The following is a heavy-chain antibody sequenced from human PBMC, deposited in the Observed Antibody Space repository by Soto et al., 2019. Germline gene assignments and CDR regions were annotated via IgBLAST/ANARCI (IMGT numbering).Heavy chain of an antibody. CDR1: GFTFTSYA. Sequence: ASVKVSCKSSGFTFTSYAIHWLRQAPGQRPQWMGWINGGSGNTKYSQDFQGRVTFTRDTFATTAYLELSSLRSEDAAVYYCARVPPWGNSAGDYYIQHYDSWGQGTPVTVSS. CDR3: ARVPPWGNSAGDYYIQHYDS. V-gene: IGHV1-3*01. J-gene: IGHJ4*02. CDR2: INGGSGNT. D-gene: IGHD3-10*01.